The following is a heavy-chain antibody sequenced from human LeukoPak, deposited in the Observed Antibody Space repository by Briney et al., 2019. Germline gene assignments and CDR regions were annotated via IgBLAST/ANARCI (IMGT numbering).Heavy chain of an antibody. CDR1: GYTFTSYD. D-gene: IGHD3-3*01. Sequence: ASVKVSCKASGYTFTSYDINWVRQATGQGLEWMGWMNPNSGNTGYAQKFQGRVTMTRSTSISTAYMELSSLRSEDTAVYYCARGRITIFGVVIVNDAFDIWGQGTMVTVSS. CDR2: MNPNSGNT. J-gene: IGHJ3*02. CDR3: ARGRITIFGVVIVNDAFDI. V-gene: IGHV1-8*01.